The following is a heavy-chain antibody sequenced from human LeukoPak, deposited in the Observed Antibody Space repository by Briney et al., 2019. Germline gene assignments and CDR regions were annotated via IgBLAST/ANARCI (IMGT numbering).Heavy chain of an antibody. V-gene: IGHV3-43*01. CDR2: ISWDGGST. Sequence: PGGSLRLSCAASGFNFDDYTMHWVRQAPGKGLEWVSLISWDGGSTYYADSVKGRFTISRDNSKNSLYLQMNSLRTEDTALYYCAKDKGHSSSWYPTEYYFDYWGQGTLVTVSS. CDR1: GFNFDDYT. CDR3: AKDKGHSSSWYPTEYYFDY. J-gene: IGHJ4*02. D-gene: IGHD6-13*01.